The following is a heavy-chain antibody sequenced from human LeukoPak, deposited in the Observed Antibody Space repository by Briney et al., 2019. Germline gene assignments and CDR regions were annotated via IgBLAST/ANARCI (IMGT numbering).Heavy chain of an antibody. CDR3: ARAPVATPSEFDY. CDR2: TYYTGST. V-gene: IGHV4-59*01. J-gene: IGHJ4*02. CDR1: GDSITSYY. Sequence: SETLSLTCTVSGDSITSYYWSWIRQPPGKGLEWIGYTYYTGSTNYNPSLKSRVTISVDTSKSQFSLKLNSVTAADTAVYYCARAPVATPSEFDYWGQGTLVTVSS. D-gene: IGHD5-12*01.